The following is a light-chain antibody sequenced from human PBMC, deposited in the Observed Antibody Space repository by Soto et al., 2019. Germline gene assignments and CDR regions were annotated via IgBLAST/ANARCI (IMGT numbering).Light chain of an antibody. J-gene: IGLJ3*02. CDR2: DVS. V-gene: IGLV2-11*01. CDR1: RSDVGCFKY. CDR3: CLFADGYILE. Sequence: QSALTQPRSVSGSPGQSVNISCTGVRSDVGCFKYVSGSQQYPGKAPQLMLHDVSERPSGVHDRFSGSESGNTASLTISGLQADDEADYYCCLFADGYILEFGGGPKLTV.